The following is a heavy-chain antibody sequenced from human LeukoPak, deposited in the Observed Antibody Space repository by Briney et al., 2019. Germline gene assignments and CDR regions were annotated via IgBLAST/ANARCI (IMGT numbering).Heavy chain of an antibody. Sequence: PSETLSLTCTVSGGPISSYYWSWIRQPAGKGLELIGRIYTSGSTNYNPSLKSRVTISVDVSKNQFSLKLSSVTGADRAVYYCAREGYCSGGSCYYWFDPWGQGTLVTVSS. CDR2: IYTSGST. CDR1: GGPISSYY. D-gene: IGHD2-15*01. J-gene: IGHJ5*02. V-gene: IGHV4-4*07. CDR3: AREGYCSGGSCYYWFDP.